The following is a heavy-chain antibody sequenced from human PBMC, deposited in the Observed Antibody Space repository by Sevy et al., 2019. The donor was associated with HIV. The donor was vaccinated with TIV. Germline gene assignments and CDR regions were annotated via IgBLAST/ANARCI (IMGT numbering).Heavy chain of an antibody. CDR1: GFTFSSHG. D-gene: IGHD1-26*01. CDR2: VSHDGKNK. Sequence: GGSLRLSCAASGFTFSSHGMHWVRQAPGKGPEWVAIVSHDGKNKYYAESVKGRFTISRDNSNNTLSLQMNSLRAEDTALYYCAKDRGRVGGSFYYYYGMDVWGQGTTVTVSS. CDR3: AKDRGRVGGSFYYYYGMDV. J-gene: IGHJ6*02. V-gene: IGHV3-30*18.